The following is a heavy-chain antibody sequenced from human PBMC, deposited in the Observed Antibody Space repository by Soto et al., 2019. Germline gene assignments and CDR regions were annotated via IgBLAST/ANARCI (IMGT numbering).Heavy chain of an antibody. CDR1: GGTFSSYA. CDR3: ARSQGSSTSLEIYYYYYYGMDV. D-gene: IGHD2-2*01. Sequence: QVQLVQSGAEVKKPGSSVKVSCKASGGTFSSYAISWVRQAPGQGLEWMGGIIPISDTTNYAQKFQGRVTITADESTSTAYMELSSRRSEDTAAYYCARSQGSSTSLEIYYYYYYGMDVWGQGTTVTVSS. V-gene: IGHV1-69*01. CDR2: IIPISDTT. J-gene: IGHJ6*02.